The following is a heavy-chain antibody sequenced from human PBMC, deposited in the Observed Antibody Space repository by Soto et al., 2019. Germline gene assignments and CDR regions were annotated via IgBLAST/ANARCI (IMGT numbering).Heavy chain of an antibody. CDR2: INPNSGGT. D-gene: IGHD3-10*01. CDR3: ARGSYGYGSGSHNWFDP. V-gene: IGHV1-2*02. CDR1: GYTFTGYY. J-gene: IGHJ5*02. Sequence: QVQLVQSGAEVKKPGASVKVSCKASGYTFTGYYMHWVRQAPGQGLEWMGWINPNSGGTNYAQKFQGRVTMTRDTSISTAYMELSRLRSDDTAVYYCARGSYGYGSGSHNWFDPWGQGTLVTVSS.